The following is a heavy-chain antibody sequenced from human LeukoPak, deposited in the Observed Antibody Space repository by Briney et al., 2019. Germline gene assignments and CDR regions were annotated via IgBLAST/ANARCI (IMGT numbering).Heavy chain of an antibody. D-gene: IGHD3-16*01. CDR1: GGSISSGGYS. CDR2: IYHSGST. J-gene: IGHJ3*02. Sequence: PSGTLSLTCAVSGGSISSGGYSWSWIRQPPGKGLEWIGYIYHSGSTYYNPSLKSRVTISVDRSKNQFSLKLSSVTAADTAVYYCARDSSGGRVAFDIWGQGTMVTVSS. CDR3: ARDSSGGRVAFDI. V-gene: IGHV4-30-2*01.